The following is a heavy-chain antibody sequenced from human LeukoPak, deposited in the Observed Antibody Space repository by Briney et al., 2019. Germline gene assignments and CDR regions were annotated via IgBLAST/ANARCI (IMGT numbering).Heavy chain of an antibody. CDR1: GFTFRDYA. CDR2: IRSKAYGGTT. D-gene: IGHD2-21*02. J-gene: IGHJ3*02. V-gene: IGHV3-49*04. CDR3: TRSRIVVVTAVPDAFDI. Sequence: GRSLRLSCTASGFTFRDYAMSWVRQAPGKGLEWVGFIRSKAYGGTTEYAASVKGRFTISRDDSKSIAYLQMHSLKTEDTAVYYCTRSRIVVVTAVPDAFDIWGQGTMVTVSS.